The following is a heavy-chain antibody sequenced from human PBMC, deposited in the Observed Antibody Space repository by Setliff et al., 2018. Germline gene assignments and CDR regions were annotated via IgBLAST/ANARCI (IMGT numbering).Heavy chain of an antibody. CDR1: GFTFINYW. CDR2: IKQDGREK. Sequence: GVLRLSCAASGFTFINYWMSWVRQAPGTGLEWLANIKQDGREKFYVDSVKGRFTISRDNAKNSLYLQMNNLRDEDTAVYYCVRDSPYCVNGVCRGYWGQGTQVTVSS. V-gene: IGHV3-7*03. CDR3: VRDSPYCVNGVCRGY. J-gene: IGHJ4*02. D-gene: IGHD2-21*01.